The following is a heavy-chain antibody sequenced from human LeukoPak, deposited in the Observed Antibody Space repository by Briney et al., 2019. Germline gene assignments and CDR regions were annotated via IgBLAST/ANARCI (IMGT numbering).Heavy chain of an antibody. CDR3: ARERGYSGYDAKNAFDI. Sequence: ASVKVSCKASGGTFSSYAISWVRQAPGQGLEWMGGIIPIFGTANYARKFRGRVTITTDESTSTAYMELSSLRSEDTAVYYCARERGYSGYDAKNAFDIWGQGTMVTVSS. V-gene: IGHV1-69*05. J-gene: IGHJ3*02. CDR1: GGTFSSYA. D-gene: IGHD5-12*01. CDR2: IIPIFGTA.